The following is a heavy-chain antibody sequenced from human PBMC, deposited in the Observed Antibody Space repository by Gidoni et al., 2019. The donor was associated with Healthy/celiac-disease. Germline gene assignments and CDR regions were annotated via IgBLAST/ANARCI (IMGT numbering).Heavy chain of an antibody. D-gene: IGHD3-22*01. CDR2: INHSGST. CDR3: ARGDSSGYYHDY. J-gene: IGHJ4*02. Sequence: QVQLQQWGAGLLKPSETLSLTCAVYGGSFSGYYWSWIRQPPGKGLEWIGEINHSGSTNYNPSLKSRVTISVDTSKNQFSLKLSSVTAADTAVYYCARGDSSGYYHDYWGQGTLVTVSS. V-gene: IGHV4-34*01. CDR1: GGSFSGYY.